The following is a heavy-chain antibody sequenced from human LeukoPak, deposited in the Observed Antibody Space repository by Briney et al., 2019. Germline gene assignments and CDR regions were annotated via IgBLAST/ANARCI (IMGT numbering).Heavy chain of an antibody. CDR2: IYYSGST. D-gene: IGHD6-19*01. Sequence: KPSETLSLTCTVSGGSISSSSYYWGWIRQPPGKGLEWIGSIYYSGSTYYNPSLKSRVTISVDTSKNQFSLKLSSVTAPDTAVYYCSAIAVAGPIDYWGQGTLVTVSS. J-gene: IGHJ4*02. V-gene: IGHV4-39*01. CDR3: SAIAVAGPIDY. CDR1: GGSISSSSYY.